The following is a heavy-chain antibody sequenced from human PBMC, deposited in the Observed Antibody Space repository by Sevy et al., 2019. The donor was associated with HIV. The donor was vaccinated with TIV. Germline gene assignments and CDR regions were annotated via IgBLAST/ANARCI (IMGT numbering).Heavy chain of an antibody. CDR1: GGTFSSYA. CDR3: ASRGGHSDFDY. J-gene: IGHJ4*02. D-gene: IGHD3-16*01. V-gene: IGHV1-69*13. Sequence: ASVKVSCKASGGTFSSYAISWVRQAPGQGLEWMGGIIPIFGTANYAQKFQGRVTITADESTSTAYMELSGLGSEDTAVYYCASRGGHSDFDYWGQGTLVTVSS. CDR2: IIPIFGTA.